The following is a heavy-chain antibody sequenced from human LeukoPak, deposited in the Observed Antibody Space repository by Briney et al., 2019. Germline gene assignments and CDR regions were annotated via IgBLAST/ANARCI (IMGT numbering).Heavy chain of an antibody. CDR2: INPSGGST. D-gene: IGHD1-1*01. CDR1: GYTFTTYY. V-gene: IGHV1-46*01. CDR3: ATQKRGTVAYYYYYMDV. J-gene: IGHJ6*03. Sequence: ASVKVSCKASGYTFTTYYMHWVRQAPGQGLEWMGIINPSGGSTSYAQNFEGRVTMTRDTSTSTVYMELSSLRSEDTAVYYCATQKRGTVAYYYYYMDVWGKGTTVTVSS.